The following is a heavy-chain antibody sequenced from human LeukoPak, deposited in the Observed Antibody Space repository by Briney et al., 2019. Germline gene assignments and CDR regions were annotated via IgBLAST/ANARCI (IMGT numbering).Heavy chain of an antibody. CDR1: GGSISSYY. CDR2: IYTSGST. D-gene: IGHD5-12*01. Sequence: SETLSLTCTVSGGSISSYYWSWIRQPAGKGLEWIGRIYTSGSTDYNPSLKSRVTMSVDTSKNQFSLKLTSVTAADTAVYYCARLSRRATIYDYWGQGTLVTVSS. J-gene: IGHJ4*02. V-gene: IGHV4-4*07. CDR3: ARLSRRATIYDY.